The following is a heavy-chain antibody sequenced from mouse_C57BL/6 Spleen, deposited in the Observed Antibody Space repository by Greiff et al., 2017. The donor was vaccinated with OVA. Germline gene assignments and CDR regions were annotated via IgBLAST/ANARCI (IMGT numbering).Heavy chain of an antibody. Sequence: EVKLVESGGGLVKPGGSLKLSCAASGFTFSDYGMHWVRQAPEKGLEWVAYISSGSSTIYYADTVKGRFTISRDNAKNTLFLQMTSLRSEDTAMYYCAKGTGTRAMDYWGQGTSVTVSS. CDR3: AKGTGTRAMDY. V-gene: IGHV5-17*01. CDR1: GFTFSDYG. J-gene: IGHJ4*01. D-gene: IGHD4-1*01. CDR2: ISSGSSTI.